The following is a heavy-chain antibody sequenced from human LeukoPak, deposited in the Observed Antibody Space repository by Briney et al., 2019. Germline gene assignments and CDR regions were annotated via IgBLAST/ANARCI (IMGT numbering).Heavy chain of an antibody. Sequence: QSGGSLRLSCAASGFTFSSYEMNWVRQAPGKGLEWVSYISSSGSTIYYADSVKGRFTISRDNAKNSLYLQMNSLRAEDTAVYYCALVATYYYYGMDVWGKGTTVTVSS. J-gene: IGHJ6*04. V-gene: IGHV3-48*03. CDR2: ISSSGSTI. CDR3: ALVATYYYYGMDV. D-gene: IGHD5-12*01. CDR1: GFTFSSYE.